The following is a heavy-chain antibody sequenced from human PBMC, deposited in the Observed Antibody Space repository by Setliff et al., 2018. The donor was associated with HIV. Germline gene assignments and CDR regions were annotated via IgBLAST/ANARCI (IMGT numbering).Heavy chain of an antibody. Sequence: SETLSLTCAVSGYSISSGYYWGWIRQPPGKGLEWIGSIYHSGSTYYNPSLKSRVTISVDTSKNQFYLKLSSVTAADTAVYYCARRRDFDYWGQGTLVTVSS. CDR2: IYHSGST. CDR1: GYSISSGYY. CDR3: ARRRDFDY. J-gene: IGHJ4*02. V-gene: IGHV4-38-2*01.